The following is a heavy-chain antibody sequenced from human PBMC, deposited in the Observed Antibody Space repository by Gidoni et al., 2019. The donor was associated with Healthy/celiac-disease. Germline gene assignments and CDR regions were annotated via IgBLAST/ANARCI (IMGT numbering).Heavy chain of an antibody. Sequence: QVQLVQSGAEVKKPGASVKVSCKASGYTFTRYGISWVRQAPGQGLEWMGWISAYNGNTNYAQKLQGRVTMTTDTSTSTAYMELRSLRSDDTAVYYCAREGSGLTMGSGYYYYYGMDVWGQGTTVTVSS. CDR2: ISAYNGNT. V-gene: IGHV1-18*01. CDR1: GYTFTRYG. D-gene: IGHD6-25*01. J-gene: IGHJ6*02. CDR3: AREGSGLTMGSGYYYYYGMDV.